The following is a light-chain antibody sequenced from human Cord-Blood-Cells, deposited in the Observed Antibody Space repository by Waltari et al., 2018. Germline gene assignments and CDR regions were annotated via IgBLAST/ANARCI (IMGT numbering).Light chain of an antibody. CDR1: QSLLHSNGYNY. CDR3: MQALQTPPT. J-gene: IGKJ1*01. CDR2: LGS. Sequence: DIVMTQSPLSLPVTPGEPASISCRSSQSLLHSNGYNYLDWYLQKPGQSPQLLIYLGSNRASEVPDRFSGSGSCTDFTLKISRVEAEDVGVYYCMQALQTPPTFGQGTKVEIK. V-gene: IGKV2-28*01.